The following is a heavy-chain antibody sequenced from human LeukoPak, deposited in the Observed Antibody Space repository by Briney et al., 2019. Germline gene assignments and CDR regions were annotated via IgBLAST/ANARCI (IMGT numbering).Heavy chain of an antibody. Sequence: PGGSLRLSCAASGFTFSSYGMSWVRQAPGKGLEWVSSISSSSGYIYYAGSVKGRFTISRDNAKTSLYLQMNSLRDEDTAVYYCARGSLQLWQRWYFDSWGQGTLVTVSS. CDR3: ARGSLQLWQRWYFDS. D-gene: IGHD5-18*01. CDR1: GFTFSSYG. J-gene: IGHJ4*02. CDR2: ISSSSGYI. V-gene: IGHV3-21*01.